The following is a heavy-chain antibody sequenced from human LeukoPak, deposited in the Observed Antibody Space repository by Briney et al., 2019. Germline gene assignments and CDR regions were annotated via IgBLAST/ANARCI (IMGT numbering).Heavy chain of an antibody. CDR3: ARERYYYDSSGYYYYFDY. Sequence: ASVKVSCKASGYTFTSYYMHWVQQAPGQGLEWMGIINPSGGSTSYAQKFQGRVTMTRDTSTSTVYMELSSLRSEDTAVYYCARERYYYDSSGYYYYFDYWGQGTLVTVSS. V-gene: IGHV1-46*01. J-gene: IGHJ4*02. CDR1: GYTFTSYY. CDR2: INPSGGST. D-gene: IGHD3-22*01.